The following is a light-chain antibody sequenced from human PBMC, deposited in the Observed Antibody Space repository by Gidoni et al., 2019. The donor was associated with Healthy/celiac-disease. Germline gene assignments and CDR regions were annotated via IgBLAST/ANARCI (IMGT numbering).Light chain of an antibody. CDR1: QSVSSY. CDR3: QQRSNWPPYT. J-gene: IGKJ2*01. CDR2: DAS. Sequence: VLTQSPPTLPLSPGDRATLSCRASQSVSSYLAWYQQKPGQAPSLLIYDASNRATGIPARFSGSGSGTDFTLTISILEPEDFAVYYCQQRSNWPPYTFGQGTKLEIK. V-gene: IGKV3-11*01.